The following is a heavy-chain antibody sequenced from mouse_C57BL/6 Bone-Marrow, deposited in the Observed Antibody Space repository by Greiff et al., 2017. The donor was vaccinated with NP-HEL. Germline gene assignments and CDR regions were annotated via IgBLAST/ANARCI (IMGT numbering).Heavy chain of an antibody. J-gene: IGHJ4*01. V-gene: IGHV2-2*01. CDR3: ARNRNDGYPLAMDY. Sequence: VQRVESGPGLVQPSQSLSITCTVSGFSLTSYGVHWVRQSPGKGLEWLGVIWSGGSTDYNAAFISRLSISKDNSKSQVFFKMNSLQADDTAIYYCARNRNDGYPLAMDYWGQGTSVTVSA. D-gene: IGHD2-3*01. CDR1: GFSLTSYG. CDR2: IWSGGST.